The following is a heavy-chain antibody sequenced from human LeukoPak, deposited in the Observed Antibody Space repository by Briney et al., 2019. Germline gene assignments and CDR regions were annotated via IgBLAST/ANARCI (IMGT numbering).Heavy chain of an antibody. V-gene: IGHV1-69*05. J-gene: IGHJ5*02. CDR3: ANSGSYYNWFDP. D-gene: IGHD1-26*01. CDR1: GGTFSSYA. CDR2: IIPIFGTA. Sequence: ASVKVSCKASGGTFSSYAISWVRQAPGQGLEWMGRIIPIFGTANYAQKFQGRVTITTDESTSTAYMELSSLRSEDTAVYYCANSGSYYNWFDPWGQGTLVTVSP.